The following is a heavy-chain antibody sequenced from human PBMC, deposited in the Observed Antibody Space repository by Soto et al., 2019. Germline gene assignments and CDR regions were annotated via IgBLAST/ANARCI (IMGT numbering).Heavy chain of an antibody. CDR3: AGQLVGVDYYYGMDV. J-gene: IGHJ6*02. V-gene: IGHV1-69*13. Sequence: SVKVSCKASGGTFRSYAISWVRQAPGQGLEWMGGIIPIFGTANYAQKFQGRVTITADESTSTAYMELSSLRSEDTAVYYCAGQLVGVDYYYGMDVWGQGTTVTVS. CDR2: IIPIFGTA. D-gene: IGHD6-6*01. CDR1: GGTFRSYA.